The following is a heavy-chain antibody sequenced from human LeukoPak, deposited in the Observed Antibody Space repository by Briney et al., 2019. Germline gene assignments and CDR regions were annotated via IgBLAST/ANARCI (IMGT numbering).Heavy chain of an antibody. CDR2: INPNSGGT. V-gene: IGHV1-2*06. D-gene: IGHD3-22*01. Sequence: GASVKVSCKASGYTFTGYYMHWVRQAPGQGLEWMGRINPNSGGTNYAQKFQGRVTTTRDTSISTAYMELSRLRSDDTAVYYCARSYYDSSGYTFDYWGQGTLVTVSS. J-gene: IGHJ4*02. CDR1: GYTFTGYY. CDR3: ARSYYDSSGYTFDY.